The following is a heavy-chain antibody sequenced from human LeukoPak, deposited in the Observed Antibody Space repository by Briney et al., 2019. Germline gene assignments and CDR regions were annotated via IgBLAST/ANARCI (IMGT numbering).Heavy chain of an antibody. D-gene: IGHD1-26*01. CDR1: GFTFSNYW. CDR3: TKTSSDPSKWVPIVY. V-gene: IGHV3-7*03. J-gene: IGHJ4*02. Sequence: GGSLRLSCAASGFTFSNYWMSWVRQVPGKGLEWVANIKQDGSEENYVDSVKGRFTISRDNSKNTLYLQMNSLRAEDTAVYYCTKTSSDPSKWVPIVYWGQGTLVTVSS. CDR2: IKQDGSEE.